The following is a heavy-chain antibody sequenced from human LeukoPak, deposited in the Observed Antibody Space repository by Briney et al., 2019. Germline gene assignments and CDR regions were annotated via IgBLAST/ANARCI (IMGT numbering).Heavy chain of an antibody. CDR2: ISSSGSTI. D-gene: IGHD6-6*01. CDR1: GFTFSDYY. J-gene: IGHJ5*02. CDR3: ARDAIAAHRGNWFDP. V-gene: IGHV3-11*01. Sequence: GGSLRLSCAASGFTFSDYYMSWIRQAPGKGLEWVSYISSSGSTIYYADSVKGRFTISRDNAKNSLYLQMNSLRAEDTAVYYCARDAIAAHRGNWFDPWGQGTLATVSS.